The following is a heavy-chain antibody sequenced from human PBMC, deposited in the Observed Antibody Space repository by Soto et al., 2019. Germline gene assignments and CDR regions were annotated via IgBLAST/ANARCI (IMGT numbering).Heavy chain of an antibody. D-gene: IGHD3-3*01. Sequence: SETLSLTCTVSGGSISSGSYYWGWIRQPPGKGLEWIGSIYYSGSTYYNPSLKSRVTISVDTSKNQFSLNLSSVSAADTAVYYCARGHGGITVFGAPGHFDYWGQGTLVTVSS. CDR2: IYYSGST. J-gene: IGHJ4*02. CDR3: ARGHGGITVFGAPGHFDY. CDR1: GGSISSGSYY. V-gene: IGHV4-39*01.